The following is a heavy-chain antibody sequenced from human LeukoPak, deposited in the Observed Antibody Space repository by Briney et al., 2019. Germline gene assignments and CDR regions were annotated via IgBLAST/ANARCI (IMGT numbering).Heavy chain of an antibody. CDR1: GFTFSSYS. CDR3: ARGGADYAFDI. D-gene: IGHD1-26*01. J-gene: IGHJ3*02. V-gene: IGHV3-7*01. CDR2: IKEDGSEK. Sequence: PGGSLRLSCAASGFTFSSYSMNWVRQAPGRGLEWVANIKEDGSEKYYVDSVKGRFTISGDNAKNSLYLQMNSLRAEDTAVYYCARGGADYAFDIWGQGTMVTVSS.